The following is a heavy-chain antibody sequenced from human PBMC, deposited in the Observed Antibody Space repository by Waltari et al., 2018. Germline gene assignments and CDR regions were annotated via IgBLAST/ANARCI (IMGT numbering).Heavy chain of an antibody. V-gene: IGHV4-34*01. CDR1: GGSFSGYY. D-gene: IGHD3-9*01. J-gene: IGHJ4*02. CDR3: ARAIVLRYFDY. Sequence: QVQLQQWGAGLLKPSETLSPTCAAYGGSFSGYYWSWIRQPPGKGLEWIGEINHSGSTNYNPSLKSRVTISVDTSKNQFSLKLSSVTAADTAVYYCARAIVLRYFDYWGQGTLVTVSS. CDR2: INHSGST.